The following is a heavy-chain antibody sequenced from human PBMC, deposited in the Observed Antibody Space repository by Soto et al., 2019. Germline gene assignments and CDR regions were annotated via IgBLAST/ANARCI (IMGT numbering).Heavy chain of an antibody. J-gene: IGHJ4*02. CDR2: LTSGGGT. CDR3: AKDGDLYSGYSDH. D-gene: IGHD5-12*01. CDR1: GFILNSYG. V-gene: IGHV3-23*01. Sequence: EVQLLESGGGLVQPGGSLRLSCEASGFILNSYGMSWVRQAPGKGLEWVSTLTSGGGTHYADAVKGRFTISRENSKNTLYLPMNSLRAEDTAVYYCAKDGDLYSGYSDHWGKGTVVTGSS.